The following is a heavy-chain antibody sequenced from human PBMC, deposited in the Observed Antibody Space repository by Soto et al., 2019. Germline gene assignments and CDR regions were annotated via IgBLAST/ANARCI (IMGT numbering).Heavy chain of an antibody. CDR3: ARDGLGWGYSSSDSGMDV. CDR1: GFNFNSYT. V-gene: IGHV3-21*04. CDR2: ISRFSDRT. D-gene: IGHD6-6*01. J-gene: IGHJ6*02. Sequence: GSLRLSCSASGFNFNSYTMNWVRQAPGKGLEWVSSISRFSDRTYYADSVKGRFAIFRANAENSVYLQVNSLRAEDTAVYYCARDGLGWGYSSSDSGMDVWGQGTTVTVSS.